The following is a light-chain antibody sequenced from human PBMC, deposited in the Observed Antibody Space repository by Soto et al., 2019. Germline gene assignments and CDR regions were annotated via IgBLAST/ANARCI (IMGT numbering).Light chain of an antibody. V-gene: IGKV3-15*01. CDR2: GAS. CDR3: QQYYNWPRT. Sequence: EIVLSQSPSTLSVSPGERAPLSWRASQSVSSTLAWYQQKPGQAPRLLIYGASTRATDIPARFSGSGSGTEFTLTISSLQSEDFAVYYCQQYYNWPRTFGQRTKV. J-gene: IGKJ1*01. CDR1: QSVSST.